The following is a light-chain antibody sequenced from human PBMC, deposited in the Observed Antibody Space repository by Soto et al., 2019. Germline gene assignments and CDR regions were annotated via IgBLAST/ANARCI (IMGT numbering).Light chain of an antibody. CDR2: DAS. J-gene: IGKJ1*01. Sequence: IVMTQSPGTLSVTPGQRAVLSCRASQSVSSNLAWYQQRPGQAPRLLIYDASSRHTDIPDRFTGGGSGTEFTLTVDSLQTEDFGVYYCQQYNVWHQTFGQGTKVGIK. CDR3: QQYNVWHQT. CDR1: QSVSSN. V-gene: IGKV3-15*01.